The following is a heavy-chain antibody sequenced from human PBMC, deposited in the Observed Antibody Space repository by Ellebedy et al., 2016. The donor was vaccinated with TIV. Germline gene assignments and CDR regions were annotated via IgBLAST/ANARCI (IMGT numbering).Heavy chain of an antibody. Sequence: GESLKISXETSGYTFTNHWIAWVRQVPGKGLEWMGFVYPGDSDTRYRTSFQGQVTISSDKSINTAYPQWSSLKASDTAIYYCARLRDALADELDYWGQGTLVTVSS. V-gene: IGHV5-51*01. CDR2: VYPGDSDT. CDR1: GYTFTNHW. CDR3: ARLRDALADELDY. J-gene: IGHJ4*02. D-gene: IGHD6-19*01.